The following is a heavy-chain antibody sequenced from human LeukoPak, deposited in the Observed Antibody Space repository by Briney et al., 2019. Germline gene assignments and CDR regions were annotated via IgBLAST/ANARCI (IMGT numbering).Heavy chain of an antibody. Sequence: GRSLRLSCAASRFTFSSYAMHWVRQAPGKGLEWVAVISYDGSNKYYADSVKGRFTISRDDSKNTLYLQMNSLRTEDTAVFYCAKVGDSSSLHYWGQGTLVTVSS. J-gene: IGHJ4*02. V-gene: IGHV3-30-3*01. CDR2: ISYDGSNK. D-gene: IGHD6-13*01. CDR3: AKVGDSSSLHY. CDR1: RFTFSSYA.